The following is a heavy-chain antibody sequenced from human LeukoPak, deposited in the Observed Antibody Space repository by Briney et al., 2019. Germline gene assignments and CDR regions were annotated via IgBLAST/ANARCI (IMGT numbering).Heavy chain of an antibody. V-gene: IGHV3-30-3*01. CDR1: GFTFSSYA. J-gene: IGHJ5*02. CDR3: ARESRGGYGSSYNWFDP. Sequence: GRSLRLSCAASGFTFSSYAMHWVRQAPGKGLEWVAVISYAGSNKYYADSVKGRFTISRDNSKNTLYLQMNSLRAEDTAVYYCARESRGGYGSSYNWFDPWGQGTLVTVSS. D-gene: IGHD3-10*01. CDR2: ISYAGSNK.